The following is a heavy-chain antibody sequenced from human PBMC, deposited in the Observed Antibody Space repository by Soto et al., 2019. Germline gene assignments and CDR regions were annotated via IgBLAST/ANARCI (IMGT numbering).Heavy chain of an antibody. CDR2: ISVSSSYI. D-gene: IGHD2-2*01. CDR1: RSAFSSYS. CDR3: ATIQRRDPRWGMDV. J-gene: IGHJ6*02. V-gene: IGHV3-21*01. Sequence: VGSLRLSCVASRSAFSSYSISWVRQAPGKGLEWVSSISVSSSYIYYAASVKGRFTISRDNNATSVYLQMKNLRADDTAVYHCATIQRRDPRWGMDVWGQGTTVTVSS.